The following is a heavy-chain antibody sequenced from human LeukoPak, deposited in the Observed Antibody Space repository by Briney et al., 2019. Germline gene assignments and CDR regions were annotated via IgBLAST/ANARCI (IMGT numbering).Heavy chain of an antibody. CDR1: GYTFTSYG. CDR2: ISAYNGNT. Sequence: ASVKVSCKASGYTFTSYGISWVRQAPGQGLEWMGWISAYNGNTNYAQKLQGRVTMTTDTSTSTAYMELRSLRSDDTAVYYCARTITVLAAAEFDYWGQGTLVTVSS. D-gene: IGHD2-2*01. CDR3: ARTITVLAAAEFDY. V-gene: IGHV1-18*04. J-gene: IGHJ4*02.